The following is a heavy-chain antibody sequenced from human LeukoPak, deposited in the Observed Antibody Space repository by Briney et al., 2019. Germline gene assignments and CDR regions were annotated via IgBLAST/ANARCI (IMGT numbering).Heavy chain of an antibody. CDR2: IYSGGST. CDR1: GFTVSSNY. CDR3: ARVSRGPHPYYYDSSGYMDY. D-gene: IGHD3-22*01. Sequence: GGSPRLSCAASGFTVSSNYMSWVRQAPGKGLEWVSVIYSGGSTYYADSVKGRFTISRDNSKNTLYLQMNSLRAEDTAVYYCARVSRGPHPYYYDSSGYMDYWGQATLSPSPQ. V-gene: IGHV3-53*01. J-gene: IGHJ4*02.